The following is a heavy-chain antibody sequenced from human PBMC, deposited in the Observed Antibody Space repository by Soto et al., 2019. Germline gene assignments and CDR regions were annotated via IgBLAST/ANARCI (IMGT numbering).Heavy chain of an antibody. Sequence: GGSLRLSCAASGFTFSDYYMSWIRQAPGKGLEWVSYISGSSSYTNYADSVKGRFTISRDDSKNTAYLQMNSLKTEDTAVYYCSGVDRSMVPRNDYWGQGTLVTVFS. CDR1: GFTFSDYY. CDR3: SGVDRSMVPRNDY. D-gene: IGHD5-18*01. CDR2: ISGSSSYT. J-gene: IGHJ4*02. V-gene: IGHV3-11*05.